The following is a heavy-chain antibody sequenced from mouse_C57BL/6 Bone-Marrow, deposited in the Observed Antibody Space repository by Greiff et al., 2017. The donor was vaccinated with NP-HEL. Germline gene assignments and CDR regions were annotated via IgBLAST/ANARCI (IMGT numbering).Heavy chain of an antibody. D-gene: IGHD1-1*01. J-gene: IGHJ1*03. CDR1: GYTFTGYW. CDR3: ARRGGYYYGSSYHHWYFDV. CDR2: ILPGSGST. Sequence: VQLQQSGAELMKPGASVKLSCKATGYTFTGYWIEWVKQRPGHGLEWIGEILPGSGSTNYNEKFKGKATFTADTSSNTAYMQLSSLTTEDSAIYYCARRGGYYYGSSYHHWYFDVWGTGTTVTVSS. V-gene: IGHV1-9*01.